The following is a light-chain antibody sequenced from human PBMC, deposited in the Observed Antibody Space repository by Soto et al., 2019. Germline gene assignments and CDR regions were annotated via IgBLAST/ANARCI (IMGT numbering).Light chain of an antibody. CDR2: GAS. Sequence: EMVMTQSPATLSVSPVEIATVSCMASQSVSSNLAWYQQKPGQAPRLLIYGASTRATGIPARFSGSGSGTEFTLIISSLQSEDSAVYYCQQYNSWLWTFGQGTKVDI. J-gene: IGKJ1*01. V-gene: IGKV3-15*01. CDR1: QSVSSN. CDR3: QQYNSWLWT.